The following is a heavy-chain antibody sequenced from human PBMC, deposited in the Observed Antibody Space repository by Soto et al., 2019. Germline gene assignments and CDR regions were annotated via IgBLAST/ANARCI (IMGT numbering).Heavy chain of an antibody. Sequence: GGSLRLSCAASGFTFSSYSMNWVRQAPGKGLEWVSYISSSSSTIYYADSVKGRFTISRDNAKNSLYLQMNSLRAEDTAVYYCARDQGATGYYRRVGYYFDYSGQRTLVTVSS. D-gene: IGHD3-9*01. CDR3: ARDQGATGYYRRVGYYFDY. CDR2: ISSSSSTI. CDR1: GFTFSSYS. J-gene: IGHJ4*02. V-gene: IGHV3-48*01.